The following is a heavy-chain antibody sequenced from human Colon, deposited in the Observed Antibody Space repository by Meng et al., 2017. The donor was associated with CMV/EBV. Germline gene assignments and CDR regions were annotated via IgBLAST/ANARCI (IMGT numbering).Heavy chain of an antibody. CDR3: AKDLRFNWHYDN. J-gene: IGHJ4*02. V-gene: IGHV3-23*01. D-gene: IGHD3-22*01. Sequence: GESLKISCAASGFTFSGYAMSWVRQSPGKGLEWLSAVSGNGGRTHYADSVKGRFTASRDNSKDTPYLQMNSLRAEDTAVYFCAKDLRFNWHYDNWGQGTLVTVSS. CDR2: VSGNGGRT. CDR1: GFTFSGYA.